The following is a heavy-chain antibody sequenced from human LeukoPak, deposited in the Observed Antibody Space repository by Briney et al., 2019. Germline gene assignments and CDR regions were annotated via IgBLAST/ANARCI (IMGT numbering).Heavy chain of an antibody. CDR1: GFTFSIYA. D-gene: IGHD2-2*02. CDR2: ISCSGGST. Sequence: GGSQRLSCAASGFTFSIYAMSWARQAPGKGLEWVSDISCSGGSTYYADSVKGRFTISRDNSKNTLYLQMNSLRAEDTAVYYCSKGSCSSTSCYIVESSDYWGQGTLVTVSS. CDR3: SKGSCSSTSCYIVESSDY. V-gene: IGHV3-23*01. J-gene: IGHJ4*02.